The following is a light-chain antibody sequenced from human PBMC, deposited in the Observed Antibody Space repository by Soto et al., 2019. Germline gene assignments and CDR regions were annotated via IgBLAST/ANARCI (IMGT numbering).Light chain of an antibody. CDR2: KAS. CDR1: QNINSW. J-gene: IGKJ1*01. V-gene: IGKV1-5*03. Sequence: DIQMTQSPSTLSASVGDRVTITCRASQNINSWLAWYRQKPGKAPKLLIHKASSLQSGVPSRFSGSGSGTEFPLTISSLDPDDFATYYCQQYNGYGRFGQGTKVDIK. CDR3: QQYNGYGR.